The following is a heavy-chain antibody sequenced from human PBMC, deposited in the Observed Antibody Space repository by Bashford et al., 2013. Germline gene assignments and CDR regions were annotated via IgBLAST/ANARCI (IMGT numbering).Heavy chain of an antibody. CDR3: ARASMDYYDSSGSGYFDL. J-gene: IGHJ2*01. D-gene: IGHD3-22*01. CDR1: GGTFSSYA. CDR2: IIPIFGTA. V-gene: IGHV1-69*13. Sequence: SVKVSCKASGGTFSSYAISWVRQAPGQGLEWMGGIIPIFGTANYAQKFQGRVTITADESTSTAYMELSSLRSEDTAVYYCARASMDYYDSSGSGYFDLWGRGTLVTVSS.